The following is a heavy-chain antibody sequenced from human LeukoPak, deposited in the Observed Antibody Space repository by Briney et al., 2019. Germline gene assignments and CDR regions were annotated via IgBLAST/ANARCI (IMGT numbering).Heavy chain of an antibody. J-gene: IGHJ4*02. Sequence: TSETLSLTCTVSGGSISSSSDYWGWIRQAPGKGLEWIGSIYYHENTYYNSSLKSRVTISVDTSKNQFSLKLSSVTAADTAVYYCARGRPRRDGYNRRAHYFDYWGQGTLVTVSS. CDR2: IYYHENT. CDR3: ARGRPRRDGYNRRAHYFDY. D-gene: IGHD5-24*01. V-gene: IGHV4-39*07. CDR1: GGSISSSSDY.